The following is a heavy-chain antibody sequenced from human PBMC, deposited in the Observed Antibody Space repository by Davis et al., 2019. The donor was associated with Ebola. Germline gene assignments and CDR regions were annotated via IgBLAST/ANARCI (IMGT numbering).Heavy chain of an antibody. CDR2: LSYDGSNK. Sequence: PGGSLRPSCPASGFTFSSYAMHWSRQAPGRGLEWVAGLSYDGSNKYYADSVKGRFAISRDNSKNTLYLQMNSLRAEDTAVYYWARERDLDYYYYMDVWGKGTTVTVSS. CDR3: ARERDLDYYYYMDV. J-gene: IGHJ6*03. CDR1: GFTFSSYA. V-gene: IGHV3-30*09.